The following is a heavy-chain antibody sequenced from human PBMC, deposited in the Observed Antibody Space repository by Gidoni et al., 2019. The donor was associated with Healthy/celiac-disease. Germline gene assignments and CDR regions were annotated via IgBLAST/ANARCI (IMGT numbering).Heavy chain of an antibody. J-gene: IGHJ5*02. CDR2: IYFSGST. V-gene: IGHV4-39*01. Sequence: QLQLQESGPGLVKPSETLSLTFTVSGGSIRSRSYYWGWIRQPPGKGLEWIGSIYFSGSTHYNPSLKSRVTIAGDTSKNQFSLKLSSVTAADTAVYDCARRGITIFGRGPAGPWGQGTLVTVSS. D-gene: IGHD3-3*01. CDR1: GGSIRSRSYY. CDR3: ARRGITIFGRGPAGP.